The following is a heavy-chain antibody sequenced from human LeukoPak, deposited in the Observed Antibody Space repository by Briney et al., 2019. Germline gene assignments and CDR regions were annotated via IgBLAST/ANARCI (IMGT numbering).Heavy chain of an antibody. CDR2: IYPGDSDT. CDR1: GYSFTSYW. Sequence: GESLKISCKGSGYSFTSYWIGWVRQMPGKGLEWMGIIYPGDSDTRYSPSFQGQVTISADKSISTAYLQWSSLKASDTAMYYCARPHKTYYYDSSGYPTAFDIWGQGTMVTVSS. D-gene: IGHD3-22*01. J-gene: IGHJ3*02. CDR3: ARPHKTYYYDSSGYPTAFDI. V-gene: IGHV5-51*01.